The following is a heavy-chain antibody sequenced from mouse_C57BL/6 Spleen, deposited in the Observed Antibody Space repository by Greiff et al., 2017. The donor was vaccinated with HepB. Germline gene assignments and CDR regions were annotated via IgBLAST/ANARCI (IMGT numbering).Heavy chain of an antibody. V-gene: IGHV2-2*01. J-gene: IGHJ4*01. D-gene: IGHD4-1*01. CDR3: ARGTGTGAMDY. CDR2: IWSGGST. CDR1: GFSLTSYG. Sequence: VMLVESGPGLVQPSQSLSITCTVSGFSLTSYGVHWVRQSPGKGLEWLGVIWSGGSTDYNAAFISRLSISKDNSKSQVFFKMNSLQADDTAIYYCARGTGTGAMDYWGQGTSVTVSS.